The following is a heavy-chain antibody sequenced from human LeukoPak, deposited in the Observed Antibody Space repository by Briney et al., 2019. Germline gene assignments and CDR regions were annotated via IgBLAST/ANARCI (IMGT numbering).Heavy chain of an antibody. Sequence: GASLRLSCAAFGFTFSTYAMTWARQAPGKGLEWVSFISGSGGSTYYADSVKGRFTISRDNSKNTLYLQMNSLRGEDTAVYYCAKGLGYSYGADYWGQGTLVTVSS. D-gene: IGHD5-18*01. V-gene: IGHV3-23*01. CDR3: AKGLGYSYGADY. CDR2: ISGSGGST. CDR1: GFTFSTYA. J-gene: IGHJ4*02.